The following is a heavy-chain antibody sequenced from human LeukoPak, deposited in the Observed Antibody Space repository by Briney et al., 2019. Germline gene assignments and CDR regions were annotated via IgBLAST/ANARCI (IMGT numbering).Heavy chain of an antibody. Sequence: GGSLRLSCAASGFTFSSYAMSWVHQAPGKGLEWVSAISGSGGGTYCADSVKGRFTISRDNSKNTLYLQMNSLRAEDTAVYYCVKTLASYSSSWYRTFGYWGQGTLVTVSS. CDR3: VKTLASYSSSWYRTFGY. CDR2: ISGSGGGT. J-gene: IGHJ4*02. V-gene: IGHV3-23*01. D-gene: IGHD6-13*01. CDR1: GFTFSSYA.